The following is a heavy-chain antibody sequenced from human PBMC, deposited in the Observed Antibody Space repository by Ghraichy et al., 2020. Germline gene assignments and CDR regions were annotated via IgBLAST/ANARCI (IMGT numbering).Heavy chain of an antibody. CDR2: INPNSGGT. CDR3: ARDFSIVPGEVDAFDI. Sequence: ASVKVSCKASGYTFTGYYMHWVRQAPGQGLEWMGWINPNSGGTNYAQKFQGWVTMTRDTSISTAYMELSRLRSDDTAVYYCARDFSIVPGEVDAFDIWGQGTMVTVSS. CDR1: GYTFTGYY. J-gene: IGHJ3*02. D-gene: IGHD1-26*01. V-gene: IGHV1-2*04.